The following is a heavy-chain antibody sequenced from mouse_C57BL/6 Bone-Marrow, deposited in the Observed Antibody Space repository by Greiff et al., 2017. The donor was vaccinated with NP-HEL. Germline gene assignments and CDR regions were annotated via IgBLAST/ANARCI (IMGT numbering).Heavy chain of an antibody. CDR2: IRNKANGYTT. D-gene: IGHD2-4*01. CDR3: ARLYYDYDGYFDV. V-gene: IGHV7-3*01. CDR1: GFTFTDYY. J-gene: IGHJ1*03. Sequence: EVQVVESGGGLVQPGGSLSLSCAASGFTFTDYYMSWVRQPPGKALEWLGFIRNKANGYTTEYSASVKGRFTISRDNSQSILYLQMNALRAEDSATYYCARLYYDYDGYFDVWGTGTTVTVSS.